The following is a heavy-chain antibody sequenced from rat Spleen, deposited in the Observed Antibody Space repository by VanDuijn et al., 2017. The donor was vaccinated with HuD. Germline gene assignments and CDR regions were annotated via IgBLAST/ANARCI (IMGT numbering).Heavy chain of an antibody. V-gene: IGHV5-31*01. CDR2: IIYDSSRN. CDR1: GFTFNNYW. Sequence: EVQLVESGGGLVQPGRSLKLSCVASGFTFNNYWMTWIRQAPKKGLEWVATIIYDSSRNFYRDSVKGRFTISRDNAKSTLSLQMDSLRSEDTATYYCARRHYGYTDYFDYWGQGVMVTVSS. CDR3: ARRHYGYTDYFDY. J-gene: IGHJ2*01. D-gene: IGHD1-9*01.